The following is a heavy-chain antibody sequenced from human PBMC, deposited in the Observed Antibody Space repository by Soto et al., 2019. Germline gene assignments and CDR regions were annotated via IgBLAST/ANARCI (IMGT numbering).Heavy chain of an antibody. D-gene: IGHD3-3*01. CDR3: ATVITIFGVALRWFDP. J-gene: IGHJ5*02. CDR2: FDPEDGET. CDR1: GYTLTELS. V-gene: IGHV1-24*01. Sequence: ASVKVSCKVSGYTLTELSMHWVRQAPGKGLEWMGGFDPEDGETIYAQKFQGRVTMTEDTSTDTAYMGLSSLRSEDTAVYYCATVITIFGVALRWFDPWGQGTLVTVSS.